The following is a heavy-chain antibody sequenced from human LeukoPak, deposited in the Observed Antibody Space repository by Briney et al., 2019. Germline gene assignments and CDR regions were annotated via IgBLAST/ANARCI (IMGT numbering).Heavy chain of an antibody. Sequence: PSETLSLTCTVSVGSITSSFYWSWIRQSPGKGLEWIGYIYNSGGTKYNPSLKSRLTISVDTSKNQFSLNLSSVTAADTAVYYCARGGGVVVAATGWFDPWGQGTLVTVSS. V-gene: IGHV4-59*12. CDR1: VGSITSSFY. D-gene: IGHD2-15*01. CDR2: IYNSGGT. J-gene: IGHJ5*02. CDR3: ARGGGVVVAATGWFDP.